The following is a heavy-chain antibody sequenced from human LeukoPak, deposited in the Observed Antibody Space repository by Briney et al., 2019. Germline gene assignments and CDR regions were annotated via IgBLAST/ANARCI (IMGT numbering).Heavy chain of an antibody. Sequence: GGSLRLSCAASGFTFSSYAMHWVRQAPGKGLEWVAVISYDGSNKYYADSVKGRFTISRDNSKNTLYLQMNSLRAEDTAVYYCAREGSGSYWGYFDYWGQGTLVTVSS. CDR2: ISYDGSNK. CDR3: AREGSGSYWGYFDY. V-gene: IGHV3-30-3*01. J-gene: IGHJ4*02. D-gene: IGHD1-26*01. CDR1: GFTFSSYA.